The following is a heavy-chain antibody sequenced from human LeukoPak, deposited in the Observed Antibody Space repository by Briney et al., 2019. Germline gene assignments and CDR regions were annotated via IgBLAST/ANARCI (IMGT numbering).Heavy chain of an antibody. CDR2: ISYDGSNK. J-gene: IGHJ4*02. D-gene: IGHD6-19*01. CDR3: ARQSVAGTHDY. V-gene: IGHV3-30*03. CDR1: GFTFSSYG. Sequence: GGSLRLSCAASGFTFSSYGMHWVRQAPGKGLEWVAVISYDGSNKYYADSVKGRFTISRDNSKNTLYLQMNSLRAEDTAVYYCARQSVAGTHDYWGQGTLVTVSS.